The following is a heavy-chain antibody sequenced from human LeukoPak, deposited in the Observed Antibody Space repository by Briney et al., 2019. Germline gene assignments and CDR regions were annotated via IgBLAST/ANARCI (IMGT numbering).Heavy chain of an antibody. V-gene: IGHV3-30*18. CDR2: ISYDGSNK. CDR1: GFTFSSYG. CDR3: AKEFDTAMANYYYYGMDV. D-gene: IGHD5-18*01. J-gene: IGHJ6*02. Sequence: GGSLRLSCAASGFTFSSYGMHWVRQAPGKGLEGVAVISYDGSNKYYADSVKGRFTISRDNSKNTLYLQMNSLRDEDTAVYYCAKEFDTAMANYYYYGMDVWGQGTTVTVSS.